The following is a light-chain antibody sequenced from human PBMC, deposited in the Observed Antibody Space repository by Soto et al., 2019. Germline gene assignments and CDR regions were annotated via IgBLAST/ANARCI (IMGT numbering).Light chain of an antibody. V-gene: IGKV1-5*01. CDR3: QQYNSYSPT. J-gene: IGKJ3*01. CDR2: DAS. Sequence: DIQMTQSPSTLSASVGDRVTITCRASQSISSWLAWYQQKPGKAPKLLIYDASSLESGVPSRFSGSRSGTEFTLTISSLQPDDFATYYCQQYNSYSPTFGPGTKVDIK. CDR1: QSISSW.